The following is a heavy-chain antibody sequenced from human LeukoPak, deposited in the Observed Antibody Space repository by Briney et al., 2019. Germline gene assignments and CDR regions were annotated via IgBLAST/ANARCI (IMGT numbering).Heavy chain of an antibody. CDR2: IKQDRSEK. CDR1: GFTFTNYW. J-gene: IGHJ5*02. V-gene: IGHV3-7*01. Sequence: QPGGSLRLSCAASGFTFTNYWMSWVRQAPGKGLELVANIKQDRSEKYYVDSVKGRFTISRDNAKNSLYLQMNSLRPEDTAVYYCAKSPRKMEPESWFDPWGQGTLVTVSS. D-gene: IGHD1-1*01. CDR3: AKSPRKMEPESWFDP.